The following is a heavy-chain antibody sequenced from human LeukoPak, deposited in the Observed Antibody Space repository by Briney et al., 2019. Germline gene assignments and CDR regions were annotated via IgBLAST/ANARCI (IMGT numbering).Heavy chain of an antibody. Sequence: GGSLRLSCAASGFTFSSNYMSWVRQAPGKGLEWVSVIYSGGSTYYADSVKGRFTISRDNSKNTLYLQMNSLRAEDTAVYYCATSSIVGAPSAFDIWGQGTMVTVSS. CDR1: GFTFSSNY. D-gene: IGHD1-26*01. J-gene: IGHJ3*02. CDR2: IYSGGST. V-gene: IGHV3-53*01. CDR3: ATSSIVGAPSAFDI.